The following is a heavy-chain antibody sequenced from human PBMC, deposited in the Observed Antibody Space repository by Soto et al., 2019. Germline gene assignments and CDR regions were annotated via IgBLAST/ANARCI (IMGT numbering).Heavy chain of an antibody. V-gene: IGHV3-48*02. CDR3: AGDYRQTYGMDV. J-gene: IGHJ6*02. CDR1: GFTFSSYS. Sequence: PGGSLRLSCAASGFTFSSYSMNWVRQAPGKGLEWVSYISSSSSTIYYADSVKGRFTISRDSAKNSLYLQMNSLRDEDTAVYYCAGDYRQTYGMDVWGQGTTVTVSS. CDR2: ISSSSSTI.